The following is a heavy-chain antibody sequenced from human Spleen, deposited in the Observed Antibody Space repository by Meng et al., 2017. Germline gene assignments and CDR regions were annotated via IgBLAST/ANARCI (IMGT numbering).Heavy chain of an antibody. J-gene: IGHJ4*02. D-gene: IGHD5/OR15-5a*01. CDR1: GGSFSDYY. CDR2: INHSGST. V-gene: IGHV4-34*01. Sequence: QVDLQQWGAGLLKPSETLSLTCVVSGGSFSDYYWSWIRQPPGKGLEWIGEINHSGSTNYNPSLESRATISVDTSQNNLSLKLSSVTAADTAVYYCARVSGYSVRIYLDYWGQGTLVTVSS. CDR3: ARVSGYSVRIYLDY.